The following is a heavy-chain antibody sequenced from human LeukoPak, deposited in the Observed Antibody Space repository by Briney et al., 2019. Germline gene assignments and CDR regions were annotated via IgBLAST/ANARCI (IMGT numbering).Heavy chain of an antibody. Sequence: ASVKVSCKASGYSLTSYGIRWVRQAPGQGLEWMGWLSGYNSATNYAQKPQGRVTVTTDTSTSTAYMGLRSLRSDDTAVYYCARDRASGTYYPDYWGQGTLVTVSS. CDR1: GYSLTSYG. CDR2: LSGYNSAT. J-gene: IGHJ4*02. D-gene: IGHD1-26*01. V-gene: IGHV1-18*01. CDR3: ARDRASGTYYPDY.